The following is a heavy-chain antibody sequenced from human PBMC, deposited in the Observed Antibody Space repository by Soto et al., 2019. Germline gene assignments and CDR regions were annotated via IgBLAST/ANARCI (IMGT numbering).Heavy chain of an antibody. V-gene: IGHV5-51*01. CDR2: IYPSDSYT. Sequence: VESLKISCKGSGYSFTSYWISWVRQMPGKGLEWMGMIYPSDSYTSYSPSFQGQVTISADKSISTAYLQWSSLKASDTAMYYCARLFNDYSNYTFDYWGQGTLVTVSS. D-gene: IGHD4-4*01. CDR3: ARLFNDYSNYTFDY. CDR1: GYSFTSYW. J-gene: IGHJ4*02.